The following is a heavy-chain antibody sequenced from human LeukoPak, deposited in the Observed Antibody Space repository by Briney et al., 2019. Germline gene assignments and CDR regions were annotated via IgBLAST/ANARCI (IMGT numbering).Heavy chain of an antibody. J-gene: IGHJ4*02. CDR2: INTNTGNP. CDR3: ARVEMALPHY. CDR1: GYTFTGYY. V-gene: IGHV7-4-1*02. D-gene: IGHD5-24*01. Sequence: ASVKVSCKASGYTFTGYYMHWVRQAPGQGLEWMGWINTNTGNPTYAQGFTGRFVFSLDTSVSTAYLQISSLKAEDTAVYYCARVEMALPHYWGQGTLVTVSS.